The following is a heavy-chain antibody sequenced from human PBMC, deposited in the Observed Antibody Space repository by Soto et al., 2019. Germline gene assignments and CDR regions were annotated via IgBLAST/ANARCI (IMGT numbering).Heavy chain of an antibody. D-gene: IGHD4-17*01. Sequence: SETLSLTCTVSGVSISTYYWSWIRQPAGKGLEWIGRIYFTGSTNYNPSLKSRVTMSLDTSKNQFSLRLSSVTAADTAVYYCARDFYGDSVDYWGQGTLVTVSS. V-gene: IGHV4-4*07. CDR1: GVSISTYY. CDR2: IYFTGST. J-gene: IGHJ4*02. CDR3: ARDFYGDSVDY.